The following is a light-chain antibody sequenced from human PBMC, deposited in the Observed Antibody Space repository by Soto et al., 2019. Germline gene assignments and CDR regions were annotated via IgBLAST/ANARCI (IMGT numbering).Light chain of an antibody. V-gene: IGLV2-23*02. Sequence: QSVLTQPASVSGSPGQSITISCTGTSSDVGSYNLVSWYQQHPGKAPKLMIYEVSKRPSGVSNSFSGSKSGNTASLTISGLQAEDEADYYCCSYAGSSTFVVFGGGTQLTVL. CDR1: SSDVGSYNL. CDR2: EVS. CDR3: CSYAGSSTFVV. J-gene: IGLJ2*01.